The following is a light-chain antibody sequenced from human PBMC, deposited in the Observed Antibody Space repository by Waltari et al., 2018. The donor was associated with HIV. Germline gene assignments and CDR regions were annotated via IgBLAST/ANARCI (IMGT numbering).Light chain of an antibody. CDR3: QSYDSGLRV. CDR2: DNT. V-gene: IGLV1-40*01. CDR1: SSNIGAGSD. J-gene: IGLJ3*02. Sequence: QSVLTQPPSVSGAPGQRVTISCTVSSSNIGAGSDVHWYQQLPGTAPKLLIYDNTHRPSGVPDRFSGSKSGTSASLAITGLQAEDEADYDCQSYDSGLRVFGGGTKLT.